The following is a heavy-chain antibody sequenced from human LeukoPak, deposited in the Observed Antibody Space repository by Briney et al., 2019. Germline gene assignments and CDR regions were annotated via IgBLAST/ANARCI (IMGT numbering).Heavy chain of an antibody. CDR3: TGETSSRYFDY. CDR2: MNPNSGNT. CDR1: GGTFSSYA. J-gene: IGHJ4*02. Sequence: ASVKVSCKSSGGTFSSYAISWVRQAPGQGLEWMGWMNPNSGNTGYAQKFQGRITITRNTSISTAYMELSSLRSEDTAVYYCTGETSSRYFDYWGQGTLVTVSS. V-gene: IGHV1-8*03.